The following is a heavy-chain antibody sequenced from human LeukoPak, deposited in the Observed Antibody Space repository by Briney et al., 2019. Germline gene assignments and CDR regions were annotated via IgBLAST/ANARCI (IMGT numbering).Heavy chain of an antibody. Sequence: SETLSLTCTVSGGSMSSNYWSWIRQPPGKGLEWIGYIYYSGSTNYNPSLKSRVTISVDTSKNQFSLKLSSVTAADTAVYYCARDRGVGAFDIWGQGTMVTVSS. D-gene: IGHD3-10*01. CDR3: ARDRGVGAFDI. J-gene: IGHJ3*02. CDR1: GGSMSSNY. CDR2: IYYSGST. V-gene: IGHV4-59*01.